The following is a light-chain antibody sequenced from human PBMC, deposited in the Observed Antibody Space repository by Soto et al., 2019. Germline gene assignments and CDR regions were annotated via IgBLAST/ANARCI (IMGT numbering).Light chain of an antibody. CDR3: QQYNSYSSGT. CDR2: KAS. CDR1: QNINSW. V-gene: IGKV1-5*03. Sequence: DIQMTQSPPTLSASVGDRVTITCRASQNINSWLAWYQQKPGKAPKLLIYKASSLESGVPSRFSGSGSGTEFTLTINSLQPDDFAIYYCQQYNSYSSGTFGQGTKVEIK. J-gene: IGKJ1*01.